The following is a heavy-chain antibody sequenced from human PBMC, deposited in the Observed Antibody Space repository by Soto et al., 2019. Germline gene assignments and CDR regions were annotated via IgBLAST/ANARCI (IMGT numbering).Heavy chain of an antibody. CDR3: ARNGAGYSSGWYG. Sequence: QVQLVQSGAEVKKPGSSVKVSCKASGGTFSSYAISWVRQAPGEGLEWMGGIIPIFGTANYAHKLQGRVTITGDQSTSTAYMEPSSLRSEDTAVYYCARNGAGYSSGWYGWGQGTQVTVSS. J-gene: IGHJ4*02. D-gene: IGHD6-19*01. CDR1: GGTFSSYA. CDR2: IIPIFGTA. V-gene: IGHV1-69*01.